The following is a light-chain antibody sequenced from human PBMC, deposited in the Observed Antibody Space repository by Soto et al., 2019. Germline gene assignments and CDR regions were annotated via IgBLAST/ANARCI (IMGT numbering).Light chain of an antibody. CDR2: DAS. Sequence: DIVMTQSPATLSVSPGERHTLSCRASQSVNSNLAWYQQKPVQAPRLLIYDASTRATGIPARFSGSGSGTEFTLTISSLQSEDFAVYYCQQYHNWLTFGGGTKVDIK. CDR3: QQYHNWLT. V-gene: IGKV3-15*01. J-gene: IGKJ4*01. CDR1: QSVNSN.